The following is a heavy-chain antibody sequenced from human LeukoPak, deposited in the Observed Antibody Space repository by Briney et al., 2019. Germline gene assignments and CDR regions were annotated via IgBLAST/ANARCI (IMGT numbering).Heavy chain of an antibody. Sequence: PSETLSLTRTVPGGSISSYYWSWIRQPPGKGLEWIGYIYYSGSTNYNPSLKSRVTISVDTSKNQFSLKLSSVTAADTAVYYCARGSSSENNYYDSSGYYSDAFDIWGQGTMVTVSS. CDR3: ARGSSSENNYYDSSGYYSDAFDI. J-gene: IGHJ3*02. CDR2: IYYSGST. V-gene: IGHV4-59*01. D-gene: IGHD3-22*01. CDR1: GGSISSYY.